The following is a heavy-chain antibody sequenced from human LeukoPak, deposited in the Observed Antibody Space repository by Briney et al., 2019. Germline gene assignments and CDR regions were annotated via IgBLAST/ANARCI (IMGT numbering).Heavy chain of an antibody. CDR1: GFTFSSYW. Sequence: GGSLRLSCAASGFTFSSYWMSRVRQAPGKGLEWVANIKQDGSEKYYVDSVKGRFTISRDNAKNSLYLQMNSLRAEDTAVYYCASEREYCSSTSCHYYFDYWGQGTLVTVSS. CDR3: ASEREYCSSTSCHYYFDY. V-gene: IGHV3-7*01. D-gene: IGHD2-2*01. CDR2: IKQDGSEK. J-gene: IGHJ4*02.